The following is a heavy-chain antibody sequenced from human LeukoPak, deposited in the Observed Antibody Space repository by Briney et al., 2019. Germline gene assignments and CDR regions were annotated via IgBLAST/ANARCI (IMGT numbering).Heavy chain of an antibody. D-gene: IGHD2-2*01. V-gene: IGHV4-34*01. J-gene: IGHJ6*02. Sequence: ESSETLSLTCAVYGGSFSGYYWSWIRQPPGKGLEWIGEINHSGSTNYNPSLKSRVTISVDTSKNQFSLKLSSVTAADMAVYYCARVYSSTSCFDVWGQGTTVTVSS. CDR3: ARVYSSTSCFDV. CDR1: GGSFSGYY. CDR2: INHSGST.